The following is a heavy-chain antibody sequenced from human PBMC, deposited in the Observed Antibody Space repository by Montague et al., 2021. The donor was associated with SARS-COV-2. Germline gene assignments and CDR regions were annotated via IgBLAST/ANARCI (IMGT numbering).Heavy chain of an antibody. J-gene: IGHJ6*02. V-gene: IGHV3-7*01. CDR3: ARDMAAAGTGYYYYGMDV. D-gene: IGHD6-13*01. CDR2: IKQDGSEK. CDR1: GFTFSSYW. Sequence: SLRLSCAASGFTFSSYWMSWVRQVPGKGLEWVANIKQDGSEKYYVDSVKGRFTISRDNAKNSLYLQMNSLRAEDTAVYYCARDMAAAGTGYYYYGMDVWGQGTTVTVSS.